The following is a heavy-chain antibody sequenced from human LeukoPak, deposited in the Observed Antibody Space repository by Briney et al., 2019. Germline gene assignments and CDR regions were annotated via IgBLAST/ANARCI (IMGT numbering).Heavy chain of an antibody. V-gene: IGHV4-4*07. CDR1: GGSISSNY. J-gene: IGHJ4*02. Sequence: SETLSLTCTVSGGSISSNYWSWIRQPAGKGLERIGRIYNSGSTNYNTNYNPSLSSRVTMSVDTSKNQFSLKLNSVTAADTAVYYCARAIWYGSGTTAFDYWGQGTLVTVSS. CDR2: IYNSGST. D-gene: IGHD3-10*01. CDR3: ARAIWYGSGTTAFDY.